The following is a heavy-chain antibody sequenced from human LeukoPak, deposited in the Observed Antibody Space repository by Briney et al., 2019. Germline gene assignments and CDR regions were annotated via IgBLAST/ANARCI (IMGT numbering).Heavy chain of an antibody. D-gene: IGHD2-15*01. CDR2: INPSGGST. J-gene: IGHJ3*02. CDR3: ARDLRSGGDFDI. CDR1: GYTFTSYY. Sequence: ASVKVSCKASGYTFTSYYMHWVRQAPGQGLEWMGIINPSGGSTSYAQKFQGRVTMTRDTSTSTVYMELSSLRSEATAVYYCARDLRSGGDFDIWGQGTMVTVSS. V-gene: IGHV1-46*01.